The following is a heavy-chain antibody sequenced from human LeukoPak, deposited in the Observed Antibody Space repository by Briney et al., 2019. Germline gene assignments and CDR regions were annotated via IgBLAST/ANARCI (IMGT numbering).Heavy chain of an antibody. D-gene: IGHD1-26*01. Sequence: GGSLRLSCAASGFTFSSYAMSWVRQAPGKGLEWVSAISGSGGSTYYADSVKGRFTISRDNSKNTLYLQMNSLRAEDTAVYYXXXXEXGGSWYYFDYWGQGTLVTVSS. CDR3: XXXEXGGSWYYFDY. CDR2: ISGSGGST. J-gene: IGHJ4*02. CDR1: GFTFSSYA. V-gene: IGHV3-23*01.